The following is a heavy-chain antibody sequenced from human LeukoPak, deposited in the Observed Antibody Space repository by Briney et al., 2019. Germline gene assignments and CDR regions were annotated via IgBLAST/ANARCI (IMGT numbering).Heavy chain of an antibody. Sequence: ASQTLSLTCTVSGGSISSGDYYWSWIRQPPGKGLGWIGYIYYSGSTYYNPSLKSRVTISVDKSKNRFSLNLTSVTAADTAVYFCARAPRAYCSTTGSCFQDYWGQGTLVTVSP. V-gene: IGHV4-30-4*01. CDR1: GGSISSGDYY. D-gene: IGHD2-2*01. CDR3: ARAPRAYCSTTGSCFQDY. J-gene: IGHJ4*02. CDR2: IYYSGST.